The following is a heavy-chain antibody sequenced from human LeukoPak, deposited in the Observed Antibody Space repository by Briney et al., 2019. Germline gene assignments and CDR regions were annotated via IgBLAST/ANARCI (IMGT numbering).Heavy chain of an antibody. CDR2: ISSSGSTI. CDR1: GFTFSDYY. Sequence: PGGSLRLSCAASGFTFSDYYMSWIRQAPGKGLEWVSYISSSGSTIYYADSVKGRFTISRDNAKNSLYLQMNSLRAEDTAVYYCAREDYDILTGYYNGYFDYWGQGTLVTVSS. J-gene: IGHJ4*02. D-gene: IGHD3-9*01. V-gene: IGHV3-11*04. CDR3: AREDYDILTGYYNGYFDY.